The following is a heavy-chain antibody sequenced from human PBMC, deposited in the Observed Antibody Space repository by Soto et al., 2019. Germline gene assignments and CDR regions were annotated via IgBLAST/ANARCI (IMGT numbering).Heavy chain of an antibody. CDR2: IYKDGRA. CDR3: ARRGPGTYFDY. V-gene: IGHV3-53*01. J-gene: IGHJ4*02. CDR1: GFIVSTNY. D-gene: IGHD6-13*01. Sequence: GGSLRLSCAASGFIVSTNYMTWVRQAPGKGLEWVSAIYKDGRAYYADSVKGRFTISRDNSKNTLYLQMNSLRAEDTAVYYCARRGPGTYFDYWGQGTLVTVSS.